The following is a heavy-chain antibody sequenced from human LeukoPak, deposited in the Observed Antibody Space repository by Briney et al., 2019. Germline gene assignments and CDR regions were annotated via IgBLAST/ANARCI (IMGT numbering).Heavy chain of an antibody. D-gene: IGHD3-16*01. V-gene: IGHV3-7*01. J-gene: IGHJ5*02. CDR1: GFIFESYW. Sequence: PGGSLRLSCVASGFIFESYWMTWVRQAPGKGPEWVAIINQDGSETYSGDSLKGRFTISRDNNKNSLYLQMSSLRVEDTAVYYCARNLAVNWLDPWGRGTPVTVSS. CDR2: INQDGSET. CDR3: ARNLAVNWLDP.